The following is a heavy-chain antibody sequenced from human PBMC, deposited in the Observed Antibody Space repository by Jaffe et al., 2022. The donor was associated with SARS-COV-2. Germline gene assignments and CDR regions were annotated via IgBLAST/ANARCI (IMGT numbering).Heavy chain of an antibody. D-gene: IGHD1-26*01. CDR3: AHLKEEVGATPRDDAFDI. CDR2: IYWNDDK. Sequence: QITLKESGPTLVKPTQTLTLTCTFSGFSLSTSGVGVGWIRQPPGKALEWLALIYWNDDKRYSPSLKSRLTITKDTSKNQVVLTMTNMDPVDTATYYCAHLKEEVGATPRDDAFDIWGQGTMVTVSS. CDR1: GFSLSTSGVG. J-gene: IGHJ3*02. V-gene: IGHV2-5*01.